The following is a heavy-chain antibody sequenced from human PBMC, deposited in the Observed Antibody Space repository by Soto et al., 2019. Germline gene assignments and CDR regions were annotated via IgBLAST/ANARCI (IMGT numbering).Heavy chain of an antibody. CDR3: ATIGGLRSIAVAAPDY. D-gene: IGHD6-19*01. CDR1: GGSVSSGSYY. V-gene: IGHV4-61*01. CDR2: IYYSGST. Sequence: SETLSLTCTVSGGSVSSGSYYWSWIRQPPGKGLEWIGYIYYSGSTNYNPSLKSRVTISVDTSKNQFSLRLSSVTAADTAVYYCATIGGLRSIAVAAPDYWGQGTLVTVSS. J-gene: IGHJ4*02.